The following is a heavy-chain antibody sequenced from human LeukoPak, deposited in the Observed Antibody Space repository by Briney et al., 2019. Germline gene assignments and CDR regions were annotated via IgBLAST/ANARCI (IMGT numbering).Heavy chain of an antibody. CDR3: AREATILSAFDI. CDR2: IYYSGST. Sequence: SEILSLTCTVSGGSISSSSYYWGWIRQPPGKGLEWIGSIYYSGSTYYNPSLKSRVTISVDTSKNQFSLKLSSVTAADTAVYYCAREATILSAFDIWGQGTMVTVSS. D-gene: IGHD5-12*01. V-gene: IGHV4-39*02. J-gene: IGHJ3*02. CDR1: GGSISSSSYY.